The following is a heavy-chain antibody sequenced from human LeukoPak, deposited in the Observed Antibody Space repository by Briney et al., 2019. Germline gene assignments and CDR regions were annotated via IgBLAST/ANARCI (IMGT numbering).Heavy chain of an antibody. CDR3: ARVPFDP. CDR2: IKQDGSEK. J-gene: IGHJ5*02. Sequence: GGSLRLSCAASGFTFSRYWMSWVRQAPGKGLEWVANIKQDGSEKYYVDSVKGRFTISRDNAKNSLYLQMNSLRAEDTAVYYCARVPFDPWGQGTLVTVSS. V-gene: IGHV3-7*01. CDR1: GFTFSRYW.